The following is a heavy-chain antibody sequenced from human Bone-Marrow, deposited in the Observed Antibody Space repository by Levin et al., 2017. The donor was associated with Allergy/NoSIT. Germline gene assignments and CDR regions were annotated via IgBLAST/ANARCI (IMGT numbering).Heavy chain of an antibody. J-gene: IGHJ2*01. V-gene: IGHV2-5*02. D-gene: IGHD1-14*01. CDR2: VYWDDDK. CDR3: ALTDSRSASAPGQVAFFAL. Sequence: SGPTLVKPTQTLTLTCTFSGFSLSTSGVGVGWIRQPPGKALEWLALVYWDDDKHYSPSLRDRLTITKDTSQDQVVLTMTSGDPVDTATDFCALTDSRSASAPGQVAFFALSGRATLVTVSS. CDR1: GFSLSTSGVG.